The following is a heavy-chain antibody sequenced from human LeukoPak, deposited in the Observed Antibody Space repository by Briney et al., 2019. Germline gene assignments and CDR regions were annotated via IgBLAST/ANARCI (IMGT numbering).Heavy chain of an antibody. CDR3: ARDKGSYGHFDY. CDR1: GGSISSSNW. D-gene: IGHD3-16*01. CDR2: IYHSGST. J-gene: IGHJ4*02. V-gene: IGHV4-4*02. Sequence: SETLSLTCAVSGGSISSSNWWSWVRQPPGKGLEWIGEIYHSGSTNYNPSLKSRVTISADTTKNQFSLKLNSVTAADTAVYYCARDKGSYGHFDYWGQGLLVTVSS.